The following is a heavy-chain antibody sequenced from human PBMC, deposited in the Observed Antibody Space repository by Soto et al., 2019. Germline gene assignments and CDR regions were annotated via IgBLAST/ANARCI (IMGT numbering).Heavy chain of an antibody. D-gene: IGHD7-27*01. CDR3: ASGIRTGVNY. Sequence: VQLVESGGSRVQTGGSLRLSCAASGFSFTTYWMSWVRQAPVKGLEWVANINQAGSEKYYVDSVKGRFTISRDNGKNSLSLQRNSLRADAPAVHFWASGIRTGVNYLGQGTLVTVSS. V-gene: IGHV3-7*01. J-gene: IGHJ4*02. CDR1: GFSFTTYW. CDR2: INQAGSEK.